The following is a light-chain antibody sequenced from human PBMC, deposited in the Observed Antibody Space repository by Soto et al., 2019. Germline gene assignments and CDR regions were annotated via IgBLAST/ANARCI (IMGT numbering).Light chain of an antibody. J-gene: IGKJ1*01. CDR3: QQYNSSPWT. Sequence: DIQMTQSPSTLSASVGDRVSITCRASQSISSWLAWYQQKPGKAPKLLIYDASSLESGVPSRLSGSGSGTEFTLTISSLQPDDFATYYCQQYNSSPWTFGQGTKVDIK. CDR2: DAS. V-gene: IGKV1-5*01. CDR1: QSISSW.